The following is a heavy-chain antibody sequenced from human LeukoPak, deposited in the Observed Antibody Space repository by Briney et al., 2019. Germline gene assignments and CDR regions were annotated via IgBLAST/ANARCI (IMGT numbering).Heavy chain of an antibody. Sequence: SGTLSLSCTDSGGSISSSSYYWVWIGQPPGTGLEWSGSIYYSGRTYYNPSLKSRVTLSVDTSKNQFSLKQSSVTAADTAVYYCARHTPSGSYTGFWGQGTLVSVSS. CDR3: ARHTPSGSYTGF. D-gene: IGHD1-26*01. CDR2: IYYSGRT. CDR1: GGSISSSSYY. J-gene: IGHJ4*02. V-gene: IGHV4-39*01.